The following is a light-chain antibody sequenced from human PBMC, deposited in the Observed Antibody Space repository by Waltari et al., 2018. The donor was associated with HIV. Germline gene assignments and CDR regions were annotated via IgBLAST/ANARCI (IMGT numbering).Light chain of an antibody. CDR3: QSFDSSLSGSRV. J-gene: IGLJ3*02. CDR1: SPTIAAGQS. Sequence: QSVLTQPPSVSGAPGPRVTISSPGSSPTIAAGQSVHWYQQLPGTAPKPLILGNNKRPSGVPDRFSGSKSGTSASLTITGLQAEDEADYHCQSFDSSLSGSRVFGGGTKLTVL. CDR2: GNN. V-gene: IGLV1-40*01.